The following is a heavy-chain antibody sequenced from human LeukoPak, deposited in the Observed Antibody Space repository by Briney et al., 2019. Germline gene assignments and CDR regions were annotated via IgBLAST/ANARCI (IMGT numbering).Heavy chain of an antibody. J-gene: IGHJ4*02. D-gene: IGHD7-27*01. CDR1: GGSFSGYY. CDR2: INHSGST. Sequence: PSETLSLTCAVYGGSFSGYYWSWIRQPPGKGLEWIGEINHSGSTNYNPSLKSRVTISVDTSKNQFSLKLSSVTAADTAVYYCARNSYWGPYWGQGTLVTVSS. CDR3: ARNSYWGPY. V-gene: IGHV4-34*01.